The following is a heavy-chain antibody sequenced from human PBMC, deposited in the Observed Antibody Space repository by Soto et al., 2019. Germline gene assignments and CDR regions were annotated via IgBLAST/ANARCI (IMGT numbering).Heavy chain of an antibody. Sequence: SETLSLTCAVYGGSFSDYFWSWIRQPPGKGLEWIGEINHSGTTNYNPSLKSRVTISLDTSKNHFSLNLTSVTAADTAVYYSVATPRAYYYGRDVWGKGTRVTVSS. CDR2: INHSGTT. CDR3: VATPRAYYYGRDV. V-gene: IGHV4-34*01. J-gene: IGHJ6*04. CDR1: GGSFSDYF. D-gene: IGHD5-12*01.